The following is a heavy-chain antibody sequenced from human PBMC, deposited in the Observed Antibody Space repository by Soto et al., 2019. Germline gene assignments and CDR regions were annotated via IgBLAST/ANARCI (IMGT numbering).Heavy chain of an antibody. CDR2: ISWNSGSI. Sequence: EVQLVESGGGLVQPGRSLRLSCAASGFPFDDYAMHWVRQAPGKGLEWVSGISWNSGSIGYADSVKGRFTISRDNAKNSLYLQMNSLRAEDTALYYCAKSVEGSSGWYPAFDYWGQGTLVTVSS. CDR1: GFPFDDYA. D-gene: IGHD6-19*01. CDR3: AKSVEGSSGWYPAFDY. V-gene: IGHV3-9*01. J-gene: IGHJ4*02.